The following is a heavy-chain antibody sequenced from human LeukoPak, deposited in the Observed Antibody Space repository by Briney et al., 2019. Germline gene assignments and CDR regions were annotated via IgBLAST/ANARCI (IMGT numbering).Heavy chain of an antibody. Sequence: GGSLRLSCAASGFTFSSYAMSWVRQAPGAGLEWVSAISDSGASTYYADSVKGRFAISRDNSKNTLYLQMNSLRAEDTAVYYCARGSYDSSGYFIRTEDYYFDYWGQGTLVTVSS. CDR3: ARGSYDSSGYFIRTEDYYFDY. J-gene: IGHJ4*02. D-gene: IGHD3-22*01. V-gene: IGHV3-23*01. CDR1: GFTFSSYA. CDR2: ISDSGAST.